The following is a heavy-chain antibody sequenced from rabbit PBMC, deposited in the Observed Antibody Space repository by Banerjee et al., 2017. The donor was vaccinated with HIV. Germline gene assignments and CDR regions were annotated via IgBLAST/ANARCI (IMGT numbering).Heavy chain of an antibody. D-gene: IGHD6-1*01. CDR1: GFSFSSGYD. CDR3: ARDRDAAVPGYGYDL. V-gene: IGHV1S45*01. CDR2: IYTGDGDT. Sequence: QEQLEESGGGLVKPEGSLTLTCKASGFSFSSGYDMCWVRQAPGKGLEWIACIYTGDGDTYYASWAKGRFTISKASSTTVTLQMTSLTAADTATYFCARDRDAAVPGYGYDLWGPGTLVTVS. J-gene: IGHJ4*01.